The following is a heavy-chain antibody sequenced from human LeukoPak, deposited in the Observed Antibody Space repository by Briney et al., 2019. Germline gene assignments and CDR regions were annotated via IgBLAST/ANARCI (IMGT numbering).Heavy chain of an antibody. CDR2: IYTTGST. J-gene: IGHJ6*03. V-gene: IGHV4-4*07. CDR3: ASSSSGSYYYMDV. CDR1: GGSISSYY. Sequence: SETLSLTCTVSGGSISSYYWSWIRQPAGKGLEWIGRIYTTGSTNYNPSLKSRVTISVDTSKNQFSLKLGSVTAADTAVYFCASSSSGSYYYMDVWGKGTTVTVSS. D-gene: IGHD3-10*01.